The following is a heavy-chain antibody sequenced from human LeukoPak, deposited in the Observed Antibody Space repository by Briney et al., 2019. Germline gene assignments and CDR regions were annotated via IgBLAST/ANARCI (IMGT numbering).Heavy chain of an antibody. D-gene: IGHD5-24*01. CDR2: ISSSSSYI. V-gene: IGHV3-21*01. Sequence: GGSLRLSCAASGFTFSSYSMNWVRQAPGKGLDWVSSISSSSSYIYYADSVKGRFTISRDNAKNSLYLQMNSLRAEDTAVYYCAREEADGGPDYWGQGTLVTVSS. CDR1: GFTFSSYS. CDR3: AREEADGGPDY. J-gene: IGHJ4*02.